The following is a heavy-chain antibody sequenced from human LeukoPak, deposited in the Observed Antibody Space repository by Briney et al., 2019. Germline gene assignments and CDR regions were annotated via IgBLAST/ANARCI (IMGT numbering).Heavy chain of an antibody. V-gene: IGHV4-34*01. CDR2: INHSGST. D-gene: IGHD3-10*01. J-gene: IGHJ5*02. CDR3: ARGPRITMVRGVYWFDP. CDR1: GGSFSGYY. Sequence: PSETLSLTCADHGGSFSGYYWSWIRQPPGKGLEWIGEINHSGSTNYLPSLKGRVTISVDTSKNQFSLKLSSVTAADTAVYYCARGPRITMVRGVYWFDPWGQGTLVTVSS.